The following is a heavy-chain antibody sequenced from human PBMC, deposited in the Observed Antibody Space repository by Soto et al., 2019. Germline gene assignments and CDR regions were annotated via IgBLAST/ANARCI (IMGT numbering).Heavy chain of an antibody. J-gene: IGHJ4*02. CDR1: GGSISSSNW. Sequence: QVQLQESGPGLVKPSGTLSLTCAVSGGSISSSNWWSWVRQPPGKGLEWIGEIYHSGSTNYNPSLKSRVTISVDKSENQFSLKLSSVTAADTAVYYCARAREGYDSSGYYWLLFDYWGQGTLVTVSS. CDR3: ARAREGYDSSGYYWLLFDY. CDR2: IYHSGST. V-gene: IGHV4-4*02. D-gene: IGHD3-22*01.